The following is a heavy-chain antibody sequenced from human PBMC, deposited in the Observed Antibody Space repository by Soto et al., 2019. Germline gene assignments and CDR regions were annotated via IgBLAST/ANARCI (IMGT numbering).Heavy chain of an antibody. CDR3: ARDRYGDYNFDF. D-gene: IGHD4-17*01. V-gene: IGHV3-74*01. Sequence: GGSLRLSCAASGFTFSTYWMHWVRQAPGKGLVWVSRINSDGSSTSYADSVKGRFTISRDNAKNTLYLQMNSLRAEDTAVYYCARDRYGDYNFDFWGQGTLVTVSS. CDR1: GFTFSTYW. CDR2: INSDGSST. J-gene: IGHJ4*02.